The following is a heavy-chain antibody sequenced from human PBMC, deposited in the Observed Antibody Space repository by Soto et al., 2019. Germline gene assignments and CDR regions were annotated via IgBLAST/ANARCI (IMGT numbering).Heavy chain of an antibody. CDR3: ARDFGYSSSWYFDY. Sequence: GASVKVSCKASGGTFSSYAISWVRQAPGQGLEWMGGIIPIFGTANYAQKFQGRVTITANESTSTAYMELSSLRSEDTAVYYCARDFGYSSSWYFDYWGQGTLVTVSS. CDR2: IIPIFGTA. J-gene: IGHJ4*02. CDR1: GGTFSSYA. D-gene: IGHD6-13*01. V-gene: IGHV1-69*13.